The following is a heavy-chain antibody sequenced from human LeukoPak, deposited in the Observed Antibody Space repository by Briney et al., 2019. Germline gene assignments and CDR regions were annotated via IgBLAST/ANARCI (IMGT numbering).Heavy chain of an antibody. Sequence: SXKVSCKASGGTFSSYAISWVRQAPGQGLEWMGRIIPIFGTANYAQKFQGRVTITTDESTSTAYMELSSLRSEDTAVYYCLIVVTAVYYFDYWGQGTLVTVSS. J-gene: IGHJ4*02. D-gene: IGHD2-21*02. CDR2: IIPIFGTA. CDR1: GGTFSSYA. V-gene: IGHV1-69*05. CDR3: LIVVTAVYYFDY.